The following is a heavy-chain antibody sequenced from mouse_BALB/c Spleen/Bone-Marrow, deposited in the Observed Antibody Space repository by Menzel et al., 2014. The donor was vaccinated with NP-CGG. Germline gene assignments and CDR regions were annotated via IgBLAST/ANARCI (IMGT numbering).Heavy chain of an antibody. Sequence: VHVKQSGPELVKPGASVKISCKASGYSFTGYFMNWVMQSHGKSLEWIGRINPYNGDTFYNQKLKGKATLTVDKSSSTAHMELRSLASEDSAVYYCASSFITTAYYFDYWGQGTTLTVSS. CDR1: GYSFTGYF. V-gene: IGHV1-20*02. D-gene: IGHD1-2*01. CDR2: INPYNGDT. J-gene: IGHJ2*01. CDR3: ASSFITTAYYFDY.